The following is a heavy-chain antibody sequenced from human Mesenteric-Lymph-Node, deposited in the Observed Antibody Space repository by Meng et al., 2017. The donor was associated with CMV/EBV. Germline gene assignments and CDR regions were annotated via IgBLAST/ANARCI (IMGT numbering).Heavy chain of an antibody. CDR1: GFTFGDYA. V-gene: IGHV3-49*04. D-gene: IGHD6-19*01. Sequence: GESLKISCTSSGFTFGDYAMSWVRQAPGKGLQWVGFIRSKDYGGTTDYAASVKGRFSISRDDSKSIAYLQMNSLRAEDTAVYYCARSTGFTSGWYFSGYFDYWGQGTLVTVSS. CDR3: ARSTGFTSGWYFSGYFDY. J-gene: IGHJ4*02. CDR2: IRSKDYGGTT.